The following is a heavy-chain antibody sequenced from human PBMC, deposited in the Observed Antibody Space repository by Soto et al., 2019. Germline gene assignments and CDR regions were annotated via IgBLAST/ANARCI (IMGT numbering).Heavy chain of an antibody. V-gene: IGHV4-4*02. Sequence: SETLSLTCGVSGGSIRGRNWWSWVRQAPGKGLEWIGEVFHSGDTTYSPSLRSRVSISVDKSKNQFSLNLNSVTAADTAVYYCTRLIYDSRLNYFYFALWGPGALVTVSP. CDR3: TRLIYDSRLNYFYFAL. D-gene: IGHD3-22*01. CDR2: VFHSGDT. CDR1: GGSIRGRNW. J-gene: IGHJ4*02.